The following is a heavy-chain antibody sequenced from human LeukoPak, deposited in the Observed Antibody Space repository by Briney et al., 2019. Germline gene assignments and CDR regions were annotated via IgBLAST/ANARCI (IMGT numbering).Heavy chain of an antibody. Sequence: GGSLRLSCAASGFTFSSYEMNWVRQAPGKGLEWVSYISSSGSTIYYADSVKGRFTISRDNAKNSLYLQMNSLRAEDTAVYYCARLAGAAAGTDYWGQGTLVTVSS. CDR2: ISSSGSTI. CDR1: GFTFSSYE. J-gene: IGHJ4*02. CDR3: ARLAGAAAGTDY. D-gene: IGHD6-13*01. V-gene: IGHV3-48*03.